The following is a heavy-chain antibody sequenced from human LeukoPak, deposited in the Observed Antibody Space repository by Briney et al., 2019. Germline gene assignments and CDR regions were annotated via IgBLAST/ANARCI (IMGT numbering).Heavy chain of an antibody. CDR1: GFIFSNYV. J-gene: IGHJ4*02. CDR2: TSYNGVNK. D-gene: IGHD1-1*01. V-gene: IGHV3-30*18. Sequence: GRSLRLSCGAAGFIFSNYVMHWARQAPGKGLEWVASTSYNGVNKFYADSVKGRFTISRDNSKSTLYLQMDSLRVEDTAVYYCAKSHASIWNVFDYWGQGTLVTVSS. CDR3: AKSHASIWNVFDY.